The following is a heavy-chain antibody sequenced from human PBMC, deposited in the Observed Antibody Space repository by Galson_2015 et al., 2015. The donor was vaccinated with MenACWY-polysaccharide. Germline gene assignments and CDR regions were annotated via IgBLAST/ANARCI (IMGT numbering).Heavy chain of an antibody. CDR2: INADGSAT. Sequence: SLRLSCAASGFSFSTYWMHWVRHAPGKGLVWVSRINADGSATDYADSVRGRFTISRDNAKNTLYLEVNSLRAEDTAVYYCTKAGAKYCRVSSCYFNLFDPWGQGTLVTVSS. CDR1: GFSFSTYW. J-gene: IGHJ5*02. V-gene: IGHV3-74*01. CDR3: TKAGAKYCRVSSCYFNLFDP. D-gene: IGHD2-15*01.